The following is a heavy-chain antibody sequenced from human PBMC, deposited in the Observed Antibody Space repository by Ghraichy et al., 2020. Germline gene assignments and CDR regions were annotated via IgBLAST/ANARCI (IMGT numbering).Heavy chain of an antibody. V-gene: IGHV1-46*01. CDR3: ARADQDTPAAIQRPVDRYYYYGMDV. CDR2: INPSGGST. CDR1: GYTFTSYY. Sequence: ASVKVSCKASGYTFTSYYMHWVRQAPGQGLEWMGIINPSGGSTSYAQKFQGRVTMTRDTSTSTVYMELSSLRSEDTAVYYCARADQDTPAAIQRPVDRYYYYGMDVWGQGTTGTVSS. D-gene: IGHD2-2*02. J-gene: IGHJ6*01.